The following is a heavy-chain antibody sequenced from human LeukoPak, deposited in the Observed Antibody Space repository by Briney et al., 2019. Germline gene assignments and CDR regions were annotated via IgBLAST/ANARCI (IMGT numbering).Heavy chain of an antibody. V-gene: IGHV4-38-2*02. D-gene: IGHD3-16*01. CDR1: GYSISSGYY. J-gene: IGHJ4*02. CDR3: ARATKKGDLLH. Sequence: SETLSLTCTVSGYSISSGYYWGWIRQPPGKGLEWIGSIYHSGSTYYNPSLKSRVTISVDTSKNQFSLKLSSVTAADTAVYYCARATKKGDLLHWGQGTLVTVSS. CDR2: IYHSGST.